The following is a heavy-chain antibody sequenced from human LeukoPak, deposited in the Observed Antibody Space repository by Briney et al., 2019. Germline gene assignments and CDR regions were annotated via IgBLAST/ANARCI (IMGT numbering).Heavy chain of an antibody. V-gene: IGHV3-23*01. D-gene: IGHD3-3*01. CDR3: AKGFWSGYYTPNDF. Sequence: LPGGSLRLSCAASGLTFRSYAMSWVRQAPGKGLEWVSVISGSGSGTYYADSVKGRFTISRDNTKNTLSLQMNSLRAEDTAIYHCAKGFWSGYYTPNDFWGQGTLVTVSS. J-gene: IGHJ4*02. CDR2: ISGSGSGT. CDR1: GLTFRSYA.